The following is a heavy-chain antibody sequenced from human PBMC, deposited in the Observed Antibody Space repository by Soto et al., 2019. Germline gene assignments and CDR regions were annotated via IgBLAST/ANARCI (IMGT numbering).Heavy chain of an antibody. Sequence: SETLSLTCAVYGGSFSVYYWSWIRHAPGRGLEWVGEINHSGSTNYNPSLKSRVTISVDTSKNQFSLKLSSVTAADTAVYYCAREGVTHAFDIWGQGTMVTVSS. CDR1: GGSFSVYY. CDR3: AREGVTHAFDI. J-gene: IGHJ3*02. D-gene: IGHD5-18*01. CDR2: INHSGST. V-gene: IGHV4-34*01.